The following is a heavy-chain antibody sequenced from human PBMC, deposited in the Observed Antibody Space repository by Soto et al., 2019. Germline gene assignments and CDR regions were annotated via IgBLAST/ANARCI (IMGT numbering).Heavy chain of an antibody. CDR1: GYTFTGYH. Sequence: GASVKVSCKASGYTFTGYHMHWVRQAPGQGLEWMGWINPNSGGTNYAQKFQGWVTMTRDTSISTAYMELSRLRSDDTAVYYCARGGSPPHYYYYYMDVWGKGTTVTVSS. CDR2: INPNSGGT. V-gene: IGHV1-2*04. CDR3: ARGGSPPHYYYYYMDV. J-gene: IGHJ6*03.